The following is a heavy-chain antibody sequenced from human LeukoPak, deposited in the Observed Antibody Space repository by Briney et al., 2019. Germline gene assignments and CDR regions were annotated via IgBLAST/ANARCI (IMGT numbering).Heavy chain of an antibody. CDR3: ARGGGNRIAASLLDPPDSNWFDP. CDR1: GYSINSGYY. J-gene: IGHJ5*02. V-gene: IGHV4-61*05. D-gene: IGHD6-13*01. Sequence: PSETLSLTCTVSGYSINSGYYWGWIRQPPGKGLEWIGYIYYSGSTNYNPSLKSRVTISVDTSKNQFSLQLNSVTPEDTAVYYCARGGGNRIAASLLDPPDSNWFDPWGQGTLVTVSS. CDR2: IYYSGST.